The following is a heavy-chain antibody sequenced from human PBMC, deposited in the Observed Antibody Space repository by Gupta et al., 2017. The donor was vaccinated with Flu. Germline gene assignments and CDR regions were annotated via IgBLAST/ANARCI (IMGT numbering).Heavy chain of an antibody. V-gene: IGHV5-51*01. CDR2: IYPGDSDT. CDR3: ARQEDGRDSSGYLYYFDY. CDR1: GYSFTSYW. D-gene: IGHD3-22*01. Sequence: GESLKISCKGSGYSFTSYWIGWVRQMPGKGLEWMGIIYPGDSDTRYSPSFQGQVTISADKSISTTYLQWSILKASDTAMYYCARQEDGRDSSGYLYYFDYWGQGTLVTVSS. J-gene: IGHJ4*02.